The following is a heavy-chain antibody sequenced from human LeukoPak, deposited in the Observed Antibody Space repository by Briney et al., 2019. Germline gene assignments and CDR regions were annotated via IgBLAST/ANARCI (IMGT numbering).Heavy chain of an antibody. V-gene: IGHV3-7*05. CDR3: ARDQSNDY. CDR1: GFTFSRYW. J-gene: IGHJ4*02. CDR2: IKQDGSEK. Sequence: GGSLRLSYAASGFTFSRYWLSWVRQAPGKGLEWVANIKQDGSEKYYVDSVKGRFTISRDNAKNSLYLQMNSLRAEDTAVYYCARDQSNDYWGQGTLVTVSS.